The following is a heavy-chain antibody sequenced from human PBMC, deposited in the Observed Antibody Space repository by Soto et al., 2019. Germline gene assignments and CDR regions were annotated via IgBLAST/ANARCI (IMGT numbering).Heavy chain of an antibody. D-gene: IGHD2-2*01. CDR3: ARDLLPNLSIVVVPAGPGY. CDR1: GFTFSDYY. CDR2: ISSSGSTI. Sequence: PGGSLRLSCAASGFTFSDYYMSWIRQAPGKGLEWVSYISSSGSTIYYADSVKGRFTISRDNAKNSLYLQMNSLRAEDTAVYYCARDLLPNLSIVVVPAGPGYWGQGTLVTVSS. V-gene: IGHV3-11*01. J-gene: IGHJ4*02.